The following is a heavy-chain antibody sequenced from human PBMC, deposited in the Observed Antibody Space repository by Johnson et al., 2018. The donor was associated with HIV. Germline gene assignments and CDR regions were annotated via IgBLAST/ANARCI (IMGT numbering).Heavy chain of an antibody. CDR1: GFSFSSYG. J-gene: IGHJ3*02. CDR3: AKGNYYDSSGYYGSTHAFDI. CDR2: IRYDGSNK. V-gene: IGHV3-30*02. D-gene: IGHD3-22*01. Sequence: QMLLVESGGGVVQPGGSLRLSCAASGFSFSSYGMHWVRQAPGKGLEWVAFIRYDGSNKYYADSVKGRFTISRDNSKNTLYLQMKRLRAEDTAVYYGAKGNYYDSSGYYGSTHAFDIWGQGTMVTVSS.